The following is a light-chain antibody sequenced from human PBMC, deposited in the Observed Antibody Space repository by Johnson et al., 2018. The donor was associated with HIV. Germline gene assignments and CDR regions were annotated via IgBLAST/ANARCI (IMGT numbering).Light chain of an antibody. Sequence: QSVLTQPPSVSAAPGQKVTISCSGSSSNIGNNYVSWYQQLPGTAPKLLIYENNKRPSGIPDRFSGSKSGTSATLGITGLQTGDEADYYCGTLDSSWGVFGTGTKGTVL. J-gene: IGLJ1*01. V-gene: IGLV1-51*02. CDR2: ENN. CDR1: SSNIGNNY. CDR3: GTLDSSWGV.